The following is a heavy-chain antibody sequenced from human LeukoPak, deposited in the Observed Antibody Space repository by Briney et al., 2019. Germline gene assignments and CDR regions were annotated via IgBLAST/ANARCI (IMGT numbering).Heavy chain of an antibody. CDR3: AKDIGSGSRYYYYMDV. CDR1: GFPFDAYA. CDR2: ISWNSGSI. J-gene: IGHJ6*03. V-gene: IGHV3-9*01. Sequence: PGGPLRLSCAASGFPFDAYAIPWVRQAPGKGLKWVSGISWNSGSIGYADSVKRRFTMCGDNAKNSLYLQMNSLRAEDTALYYCAKDIGSGSRYYYYMDVWGKGTTVTVSS. D-gene: IGHD3-10*01.